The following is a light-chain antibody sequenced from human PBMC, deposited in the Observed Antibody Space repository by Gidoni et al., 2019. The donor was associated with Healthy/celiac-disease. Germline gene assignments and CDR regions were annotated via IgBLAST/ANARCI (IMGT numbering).Light chain of an antibody. CDR3: QQLNRYALT. V-gene: IGKV1-9*01. Sequence: IQLTQSPSSLSASVGDRVTITCRASQGISSYLAWYQQKPGKAPKLLIYAASTLKSGVPSRCSGSGAGTDFTLTISSLQPEDFANYYWQQLNRYALTFGGXTKVEIK. J-gene: IGKJ4*01. CDR1: QGISSY. CDR2: AAS.